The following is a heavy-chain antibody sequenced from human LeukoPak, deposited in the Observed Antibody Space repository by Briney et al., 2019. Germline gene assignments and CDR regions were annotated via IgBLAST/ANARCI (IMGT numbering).Heavy chain of an antibody. D-gene: IGHD6-13*01. V-gene: IGHV4-34*01. J-gene: IGHJ4*02. CDR3: ARGPRWALRPLPLLDY. Sequence: PSETLSLTCAVYGGSFSGYYWSWIRQPPGKGLEWIGEINHSGSTNYNPSLKSRVTISVDTSKNQFSLKLSSVTAADTAVYYRARGPRWALRPLPLLDYWGQGTLVTVSS. CDR2: INHSGST. CDR1: GGSFSGYY.